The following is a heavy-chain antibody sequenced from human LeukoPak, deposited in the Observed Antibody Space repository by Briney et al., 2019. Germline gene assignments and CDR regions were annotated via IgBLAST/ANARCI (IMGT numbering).Heavy chain of an antibody. J-gene: IGHJ3*02. Sequence: SETLPLTCTVSGGSISSYYWSWIRQPPGKGLEWIGYIYYSGSTNYNPSLKSRVTISVDTSKNQFSLKLSSVTAADTAVYYCARVTTDDAFDIWGQGTMVTVSS. CDR1: GGSISSYY. D-gene: IGHD4-11*01. CDR2: IYYSGST. CDR3: ARVTTDDAFDI. V-gene: IGHV4-59*01.